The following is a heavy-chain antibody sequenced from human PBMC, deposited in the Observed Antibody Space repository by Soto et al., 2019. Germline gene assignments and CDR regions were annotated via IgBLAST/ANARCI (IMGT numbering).Heavy chain of an antibody. V-gene: IGHV4-59*01. CDR1: GGSISSYY. CDR3: ARHAPYSYGPSSFDY. D-gene: IGHD5-18*01. J-gene: IGHJ4*02. CDR2: IYYSGST. Sequence: QVQLQESGPGLVKPSETLSLTCTVSGGSISSYYWSWFRQPPGKGLEWIGYIYYSGSTHYNPSLTSRVTISVDPSKNPFSLKLSSVTAADTAVYYCARHAPYSYGPSSFDYWGQGTLVTVSS.